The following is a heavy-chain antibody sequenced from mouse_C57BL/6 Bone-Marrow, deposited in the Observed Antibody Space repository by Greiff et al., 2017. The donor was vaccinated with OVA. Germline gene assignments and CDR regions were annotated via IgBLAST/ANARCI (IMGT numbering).Heavy chain of an antibody. CDR2: IYPGDGDT. Sequence: VQLQQSGAELVKPGASVKISCKASGYAFSSYWMNWVKQRPGKGLEWIGQIYPGDGDTNYNGKFKGKATLTADKTPSTAYMQRSSLTSEDSAVYFCARYNYDYGPYYFDYWGQGTTLTVSS. J-gene: IGHJ2*01. D-gene: IGHD2-4*01. V-gene: IGHV1-80*01. CDR3: ARYNYDYGPYYFDY. CDR1: GYAFSSYW.